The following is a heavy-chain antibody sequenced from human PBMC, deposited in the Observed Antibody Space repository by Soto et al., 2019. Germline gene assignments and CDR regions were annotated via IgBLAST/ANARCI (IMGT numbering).Heavy chain of an antibody. CDR1: GGSISSSSYY. Sequence: PSETLSLTCTVSGGSISSSSYYWGWIRQPPGKGLEWIGSIYYSGSTYYNPPLKSRVTISVDTSKNQFSLKLSSVTAADTAVYYCARLGRENCSGGSCYSGPIFDLPPKNWFDPWGQGTLVTVSS. V-gene: IGHV4-39*01. D-gene: IGHD2-15*01. CDR3: ARLGRENCSGGSCYSGPIFDLPPKNWFDP. CDR2: IYYSGST. J-gene: IGHJ5*02.